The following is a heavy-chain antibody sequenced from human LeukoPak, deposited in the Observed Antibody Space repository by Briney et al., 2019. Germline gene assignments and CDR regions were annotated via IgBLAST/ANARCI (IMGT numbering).Heavy chain of an antibody. CDR2: IYNSGST. CDR1: GGSISSYY. CDR3: ARVPLRDCSSTSCLRYFYMDV. V-gene: IGHV4-59*01. D-gene: IGHD2-2*01. Sequence: SETLSLTCTVSGGSISSYYWSWLRQPPGKGLEWIGYIYNSGSTNYNPSLKSRVTISVDTSKNQFSLKLTSVTAADTAVYYCARVPLRDCSSTSCLRYFYMDVWGKGTTVTVS. J-gene: IGHJ6*03.